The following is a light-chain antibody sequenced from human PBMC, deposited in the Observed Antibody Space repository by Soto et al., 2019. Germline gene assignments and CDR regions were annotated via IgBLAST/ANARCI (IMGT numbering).Light chain of an antibody. CDR3: QHYSNYPYT. CDR1: QSIGSW. CDR2: DAS. V-gene: IGKV1-5*01. Sequence: IQVTQSPSTLAASLGDAVTITCRASQSIGSWLAWYQQKPGKAPKLLIYDASSLESGVPSRFSGSGSGTEFTLTISSLQPDDFATYYCQHYSNYPYTFGQGTRLEI. J-gene: IGKJ5*01.